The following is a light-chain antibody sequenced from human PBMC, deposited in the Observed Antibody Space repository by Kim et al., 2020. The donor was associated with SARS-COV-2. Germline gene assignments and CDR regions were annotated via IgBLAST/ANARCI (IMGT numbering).Light chain of an antibody. V-gene: IGLV2-14*03. CDR2: DVK. CDR1: RSDVGGYNV. Sequence: SLTISCPDTRSDVGGYNVVSWYQHPPGNAPKLMIYDVKNRPSGISIRFSGSKSGNTASRTISGLQAEGEADYYCSSYASSISWVFGGGTQLTVL. CDR3: SSYASSISWV. J-gene: IGLJ3*02.